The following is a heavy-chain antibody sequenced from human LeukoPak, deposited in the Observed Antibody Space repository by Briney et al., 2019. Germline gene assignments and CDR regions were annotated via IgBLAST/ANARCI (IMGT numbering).Heavy chain of an antibody. CDR1: GFTFSSYG. D-gene: IGHD6-19*01. CDR3: ASSGLQYGMDV. CDR2: ISYDGSNK. V-gene: IGHV3-30*03. J-gene: IGHJ6*02. Sequence: GGSLRLSCAASGFTFSSYGMHWVRQAPGKGLEWVAVISYDGSNKYYADSVKGRFTISRDNSKNTLYLQMNSLRAEDTAVYYCASSGLQYGMDVWGQGTTVTVSS.